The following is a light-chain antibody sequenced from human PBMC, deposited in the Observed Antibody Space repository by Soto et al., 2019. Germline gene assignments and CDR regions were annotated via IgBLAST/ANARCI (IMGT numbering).Light chain of an antibody. CDR3: QQRSNWPLT. CDR2: DAS. V-gene: IGKV3-11*01. J-gene: IGKJ4*01. Sequence: EIVLTQSPATLSLSPGERATLSCRASQSVSSYLAWYQQKPGQAPRLLIYDASNRATGIPARFSGSGSGTDFTLTICSREPEDFAVYYCQQRSNWPLTFGGVTKVEIK. CDR1: QSVSSY.